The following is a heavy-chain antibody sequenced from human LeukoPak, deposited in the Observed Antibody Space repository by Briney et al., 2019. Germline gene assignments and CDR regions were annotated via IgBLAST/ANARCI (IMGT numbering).Heavy chain of an antibody. CDR2: ICSGGST. J-gene: IGHJ6*02. CDR1: GFTVSSNY. V-gene: IGHV3-66*02. Sequence: GGSLRLSCAASGFTVSSNYISWVRQAPGKGLEWVSVICSGGSTYYADSVKGRFTISRDNSKNTLYLQMNSLRAEDTAVYYCARVLVPPYYYYYYGMDVWGQGTTVTVSS. D-gene: IGHD2-2*01. CDR3: ARVLVPPYYYYYYGMDV.